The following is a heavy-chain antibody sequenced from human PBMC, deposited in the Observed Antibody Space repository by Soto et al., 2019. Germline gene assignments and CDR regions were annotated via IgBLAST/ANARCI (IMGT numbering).Heavy chain of an antibody. V-gene: IGHV2-5*02. Sequence: QITLKESGPTLVKPTQTLTLTCTFSGFSLSTSGVGVGWIRQPPGKSLEWLALIYWDDDKRYSTSLKSRLTTTKDTSKNQVVLTMTNMDHVDTATYYCAHSGPPHCYGSGSYYLFVYWVQGTLVTVSS. CDR2: IYWDDDK. CDR3: AHSGPPHCYGSGSYYLFVY. D-gene: IGHD3-10*01. CDR1: GFSLSTSGVG. J-gene: IGHJ4*02.